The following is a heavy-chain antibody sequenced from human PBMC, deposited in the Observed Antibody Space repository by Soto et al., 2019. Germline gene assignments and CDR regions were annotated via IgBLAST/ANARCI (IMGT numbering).Heavy chain of an antibody. CDR3: VRPGGARRYFDA. Sequence: GVSLRLSCSASGFTFSNYAMHWVRQAPGKGLEYVSVVSTNGDSTYYEDSVKGRFTISRDNSKNTLYLQMSSLRPEDTAVYYCVRPGGARRYFDAWGQGILVTVSS. D-gene: IGHD1-26*01. V-gene: IGHV3-64D*06. J-gene: IGHJ4*02. CDR2: VSTNGDST. CDR1: GFTFSNYA.